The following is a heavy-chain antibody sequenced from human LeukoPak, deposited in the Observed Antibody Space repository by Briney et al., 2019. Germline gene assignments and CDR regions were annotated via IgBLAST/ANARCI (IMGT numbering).Heavy chain of an antibody. J-gene: IGHJ4*02. CDR3: ARDGYSYGLDY. Sequence: SETLSLTCTVSGGSISSYYWSWLRQPAGKGLEWIGRIYTSGSTNYNPSLKSRVTISVDTSKIQFSLKLSSVTAADTAVYYCARDGYSYGLDYWGQGTLVTVSS. CDR1: GGSISSYY. CDR2: IYTSGST. V-gene: IGHV4-4*07. D-gene: IGHD5-18*01.